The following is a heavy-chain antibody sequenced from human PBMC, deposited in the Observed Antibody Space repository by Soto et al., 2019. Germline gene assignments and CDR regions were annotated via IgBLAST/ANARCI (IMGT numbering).Heavy chain of an antibody. Sequence: LRLSCAASGFTFSSYSMNWVRQAPGKGLEWVSYISSSSSTIYYADSVKGRFTISRDNAKNSLYLQMNSLRDEDTAVYYCARDNRGYSSSSSFAYWGQGTLVTVSS. CDR3: ARDNRGYSSSSSFAY. CDR1: GFTFSSYS. J-gene: IGHJ4*02. V-gene: IGHV3-48*02. D-gene: IGHD6-6*01. CDR2: ISSSSSTI.